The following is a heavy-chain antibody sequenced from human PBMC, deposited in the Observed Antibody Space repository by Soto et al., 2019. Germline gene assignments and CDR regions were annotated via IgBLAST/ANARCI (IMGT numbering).Heavy chain of an antibody. D-gene: IGHD2-8*02. J-gene: IGHJ4*02. CDR3: ARDKITGLFDY. CDR1: GGSFSGYY. CDR2: INHSGST. V-gene: IGHV4-34*01. Sequence: QVQLQQWGAGLLKPSETLSLTCAVYGGSFSGYYWTWLRQPPGTGLEWIGEINHSGSTNYNPSLKSRVTISVDTSKNQFSLKLTSVTAAATAVYYCARDKITGLFDYWGQGTLVTVSS.